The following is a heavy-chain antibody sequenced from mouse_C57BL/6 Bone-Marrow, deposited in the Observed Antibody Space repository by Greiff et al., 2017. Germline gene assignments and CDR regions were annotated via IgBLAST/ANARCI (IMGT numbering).Heavy chain of an antibody. J-gene: IGHJ3*01. CDR3: ARLYYGSSPFAY. Sequence: VQLQQSGAELARPGASVTLSCKASGYTFTSYGISWVKQTTGQGLEWIGEICPRGGNNYYTEKFKSKATLTADKSSSTAYMELRSLTSDDAAVYFCARLYYGSSPFAYWGQGTLVTVSA. D-gene: IGHD1-1*01. V-gene: IGHV1-81*01. CDR2: ICPRGGNN. CDR1: GYTFTSYG.